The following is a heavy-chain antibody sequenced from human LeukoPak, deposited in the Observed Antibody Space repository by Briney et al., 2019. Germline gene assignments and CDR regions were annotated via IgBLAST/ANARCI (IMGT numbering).Heavy chain of an antibody. Sequence: SETLSLTCAVYGESFSGYYWSWIRQPPGKGLDGIGEIKHSGSTNYNPSLKSRVTISVDTSKNQFSLELSSVTAADTAVYYCARWEGGSYYDFDYWGQGTLVTVSS. CDR3: ARWEGGSYYDFDY. J-gene: IGHJ4*02. CDR1: GESFSGYY. D-gene: IGHD1-26*01. CDR2: IKHSGST. V-gene: IGHV4-34*01.